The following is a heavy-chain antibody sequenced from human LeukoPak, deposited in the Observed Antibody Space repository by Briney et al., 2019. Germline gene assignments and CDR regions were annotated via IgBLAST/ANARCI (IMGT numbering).Heavy chain of an antibody. CDR1: GGSISSYY. J-gene: IGHJ4*02. Sequence: SETLSLTCTVSGGSISSYYWSWIRQPPGKGLEWIGYIYYSGSTNYNPSLKSRVTISVDTSKNQFSLKLSSVTAADTAVYYCARVRSSTSCPDYWGQGTLVTVSS. CDR2: IYYSGST. V-gene: IGHV4-59*01. CDR3: ARVRSSTSCPDY. D-gene: IGHD2-2*01.